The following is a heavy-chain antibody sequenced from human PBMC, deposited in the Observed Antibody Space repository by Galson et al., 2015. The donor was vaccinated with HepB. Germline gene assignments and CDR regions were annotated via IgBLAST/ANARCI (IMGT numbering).Heavy chain of an antibody. Sequence: SLRLSCAASGFTFSSYAMSWVRQAPGKGLEWVSAISGSGGSTYYADSVKGRFTISRDNSKNTLYLQMNSLRAEDTAVYYCAKDVSPRAQGEGWFDPWGQGTLVTVSS. CDR3: AKDVSPRAQGEGWFDP. CDR2: ISGSGGST. V-gene: IGHV3-23*01. CDR1: GFTFSSYA. J-gene: IGHJ5*02. D-gene: IGHD3-10*01.